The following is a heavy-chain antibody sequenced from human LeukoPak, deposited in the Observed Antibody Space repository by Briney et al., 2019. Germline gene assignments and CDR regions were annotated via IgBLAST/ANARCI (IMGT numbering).Heavy chain of an antibody. J-gene: IGHJ6*03. CDR1: GYTFTNFG. CDR3: ARVKWEVPRADDYYYYYMDV. Sequence: ASVKVSCKASGYTFTNFGISWVRQAPGQGLEWMGWISGYNGNTNYAQKFQGRVTMTTDTSTSTAYMDLRSLRSDDAAVYYCARVKWEVPRADDYYYYYMDVWGKGTSVTISS. D-gene: IGHD1-26*01. CDR2: ISGYNGNT. V-gene: IGHV1-18*01.